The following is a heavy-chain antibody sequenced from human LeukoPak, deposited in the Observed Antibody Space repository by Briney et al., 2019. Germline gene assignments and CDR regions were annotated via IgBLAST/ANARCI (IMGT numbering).Heavy chain of an antibody. CDR3: ARPGLEDGMDV. Sequence: PGESLRLSCAASGFTFSSYAMHWVRQAPGKGLEYISAISTNGGRTYYANSVKGRFTISRDNSKNTMYLQMGGLRAEDMGVYYCARPGLEDGMDVWGQGTTVIVSS. CDR1: GFTFSSYA. D-gene: IGHD6-19*01. V-gene: IGHV3-64*01. CDR2: ISTNGGRT. J-gene: IGHJ6*02.